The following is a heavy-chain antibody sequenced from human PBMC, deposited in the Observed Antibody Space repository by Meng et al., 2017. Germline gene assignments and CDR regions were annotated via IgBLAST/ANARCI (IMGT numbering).Heavy chain of an antibody. V-gene: IGHV3-49*03. J-gene: IGHJ4*02. CDR2: IRSKAYGGTT. D-gene: IGHD2-2*01. CDR1: GFTSGYYV. CDR3: TRDRSKDIVVVPAVTNLDY. Sequence: GASLKFSCTASGFTSGYYVMSWFRQAPGKGLEWVGFIRSKAYGGTTEYAASVKGRFTISRDDSKSIAYLQMNSLKTEDTAVYYCTRDRSKDIVVVPAVTNLDYWGQGTLVTVSS.